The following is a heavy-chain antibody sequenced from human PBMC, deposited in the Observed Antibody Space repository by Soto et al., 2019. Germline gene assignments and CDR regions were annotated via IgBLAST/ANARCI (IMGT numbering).Heavy chain of an antibody. CDR3: ARDGGQTVVDS. CDR2: ISGYNGNT. J-gene: IGHJ5*01. V-gene: IGHV1-18*01. D-gene: IGHD3-16*01. Sequence: QVQLVQSGAEVRKPGASVNVSCKASGYTFRTHGITWVRQAPGQGLEWMGWISGYNGNTKYAQKFQDRVTMTTDTSTSTAYMEVGSLTSDDTAVYYCARDGGQTVVDSWCQGTLVTVSS. CDR1: GYTFRTHG.